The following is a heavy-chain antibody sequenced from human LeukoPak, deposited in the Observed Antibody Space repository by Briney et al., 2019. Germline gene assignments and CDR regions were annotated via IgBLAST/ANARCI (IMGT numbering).Heavy chain of an antibody. D-gene: IGHD3-9*01. J-gene: IGHJ4*02. CDR2: ISGSGGGT. Sequence: GGSLRLSCVASGFTFSSYAMSWVRQAPGKGLEWVSAISGSGGGTNYADSVKGRFTISRDDSKNTLYLQMNSLRAEDTAVYYCAKRYFGNYYFDYWGQGTLVTVSS. CDR1: GFTFSSYA. CDR3: AKRYFGNYYFDY. V-gene: IGHV3-23*01.